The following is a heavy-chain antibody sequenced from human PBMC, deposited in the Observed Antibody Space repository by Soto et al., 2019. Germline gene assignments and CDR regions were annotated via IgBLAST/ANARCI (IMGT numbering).Heavy chain of an antibody. J-gene: IGHJ4*02. CDR3: ASDYRPGSHRFDY. V-gene: IGHV4-30-2*01. CDR2: IYHDGRT. CDR1: GVPIISGDYS. Sequence: QLQLQESVSGLVTPSQTLSLTCAVSGVPIISGDYSWSWIRQPPGKGLEWIGYIYHDGRTVYNPSLRSRVTISLDRSKNQFSLKLTSVTAADTAVYYCASDYRPGSHRFDYWGQGTLVTVSS. D-gene: IGHD3-10*01.